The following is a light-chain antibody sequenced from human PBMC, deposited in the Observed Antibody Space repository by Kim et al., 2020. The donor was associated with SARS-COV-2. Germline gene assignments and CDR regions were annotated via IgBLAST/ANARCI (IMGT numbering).Light chain of an antibody. CDR2: GGT. CDR3: YSTDGGGSQRL. CDR1: ALRTQK. J-gene: IGLJ2*01. V-gene: IGLV3-10*01. Sequence: SPGQTARITCSGDALRTQKGYWYQQKSGQSPRLVISGGTKRPSDIPERISASTSGIEATLTITGAHLEDETVYFCYSTDGGGSQRLFGGGTQLTVL.